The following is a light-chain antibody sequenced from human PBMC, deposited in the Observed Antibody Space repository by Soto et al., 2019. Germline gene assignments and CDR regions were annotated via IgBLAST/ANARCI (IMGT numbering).Light chain of an antibody. CDR2: AAS. V-gene: IGKV3-15*01. CDR1: QSVSSN. CDR3: QHYNTWPYT. J-gene: IGKJ2*01. Sequence: EIVMTQSPATLSVSPGERATLSCRASQSVSSNLAWYQQKPGQAPRLLIYAASTRATGISATFSGSGSGTEFTLTISSLQSEDFAVYYCQHYNTWPYTFGQGTKLEIK.